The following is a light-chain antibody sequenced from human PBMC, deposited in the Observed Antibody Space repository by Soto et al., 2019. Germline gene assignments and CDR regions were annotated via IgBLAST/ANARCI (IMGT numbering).Light chain of an antibody. J-gene: IGKJ2*01. V-gene: IGKV3-15*01. CDR3: QHYNNWPPYT. CDR2: GAT. CDR1: QNVGNS. Sequence: EIVMTQSPATLSVSPGERATLSCRASQNVGNSLAWYQQKPGQAPRLLIYGATTRATGIPARFSGSGSGTDFTLTISSLQSEDFAVYYCQHYNNWPPYTFGQGTKVESK.